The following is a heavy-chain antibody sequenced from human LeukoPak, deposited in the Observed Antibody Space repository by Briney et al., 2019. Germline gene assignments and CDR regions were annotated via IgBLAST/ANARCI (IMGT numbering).Heavy chain of an antibody. D-gene: IGHD3-16*01. V-gene: IGHV3-21*01. Sequence: PGGSLRLSCAASGFTFRIYTMDYLRQAPGKGLEWVSSISSRRDYIFYADSVKGRFTISRDHAKNSLYLQMNSLRVEDTAVYYCASGHYDYVWGSISPTNYFDTWGQGTLVTVSS. CDR2: ISSRRDYI. CDR1: GFTFRIYT. CDR3: ASGHYDYVWGSISPTNYFDT. J-gene: IGHJ4*02.